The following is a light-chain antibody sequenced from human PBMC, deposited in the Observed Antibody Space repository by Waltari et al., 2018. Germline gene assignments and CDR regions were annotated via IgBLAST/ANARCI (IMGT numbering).Light chain of an antibody. CDR3: SSQSSNNVVL. V-gene: IGLV2-14*01. Sequence: QSALTQPASVSGSPGQSVTIFCTGTSNDVGGYNSVSWYQEHPGQAPRVIIYDVSDRPSGVSDRFSGSKSDNTASLTISGLQAEDEADYYCSSQSSNNVVLFGGGTKLTVL. CDR2: DVS. CDR1: SNDVGGYNS. J-gene: IGLJ2*01.